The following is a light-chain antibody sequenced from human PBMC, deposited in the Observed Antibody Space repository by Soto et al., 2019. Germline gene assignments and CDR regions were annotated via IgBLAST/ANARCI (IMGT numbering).Light chain of an antibody. J-gene: IGKJ1*01. CDR1: QSISTW. CDR3: QQYHIYWT. Sequence: DIQMTQSPSTLSASVGDRVTITCRASQSISTWLAWYQQKPGKAPKVLIYDASSLESGVPSRFSGSGSGTEFTLTISSLQPDDFATYYCQQYHIYWTFGQGTKVDI. V-gene: IGKV1-5*01. CDR2: DAS.